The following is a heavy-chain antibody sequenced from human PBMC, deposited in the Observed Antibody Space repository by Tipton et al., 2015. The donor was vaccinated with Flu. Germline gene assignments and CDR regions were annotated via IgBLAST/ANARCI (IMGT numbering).Heavy chain of an antibody. CDR3: AKEDSSGYPI. CDR1: GFTFDDYA. D-gene: IGHD3-22*01. Sequence: SLRLSCAASGFTFDDYAMHWVRQAPGKGLEWVSLISWDGGSTYYADSVKGRLTISRDNSKNSLYLQMNSLRAEDTALYYCAKEDSSGYPIWGQGTMVTVSS. V-gene: IGHV3-43D*03. J-gene: IGHJ3*02. CDR2: ISWDGGST.